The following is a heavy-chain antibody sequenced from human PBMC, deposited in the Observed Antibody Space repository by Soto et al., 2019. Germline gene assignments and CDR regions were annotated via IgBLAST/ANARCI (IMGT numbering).Heavy chain of an antibody. Sequence: QVQLQQSGPGLVKPSQTLSLTCAISGDSVSSNSAAWNWIRQSPSRVLEWLGRTYYRSKWYNDYAVSVKSGITINPETSKNQVPLQLNSVTPEDTAVYCCARDHSWYQLLNPFDYWGQGTLVTVSS. CDR1: GDSVSSNSAA. D-gene: IGHD2-2*01. V-gene: IGHV6-1*01. J-gene: IGHJ4*02. CDR3: ARDHSWYQLLNPFDY. CDR2: TYYRSKWYN.